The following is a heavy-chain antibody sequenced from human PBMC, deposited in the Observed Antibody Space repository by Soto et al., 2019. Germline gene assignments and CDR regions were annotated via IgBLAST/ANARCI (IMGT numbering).Heavy chain of an antibody. D-gene: IGHD2-8*01. V-gene: IGHV4-59*01. CDR3: ARESAVMVYVGGGYFDY. Sequence: SETLSLTCTVSGGSISSYYWSWIRQPPGKGLEWIGYIYYSGSTNYNPSLKSRVTISVDTSKNQFSLKLSSVTAADTAVYYCARESAVMVYVGGGYFDYWGQGTLVTVSS. CDR2: IYYSGST. J-gene: IGHJ4*02. CDR1: GGSISSYY.